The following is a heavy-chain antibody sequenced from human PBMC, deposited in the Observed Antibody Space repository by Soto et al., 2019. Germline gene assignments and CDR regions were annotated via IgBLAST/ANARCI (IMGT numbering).Heavy chain of an antibody. CDR2: IIPIFGTA. J-gene: IGHJ1*01. V-gene: IGHV1-69*13. CDR1: GGTFSSYA. Sequence: VASVKVSCKASGGTFSSYAISWVRQAPGQGLEWMGGIIPIFGTANYAQKFQGRVTITADESTSTAYMELSSLRSEDTAVYYCARMTSVGATGEYFQHWGQGTLVTVSS. D-gene: IGHD1-26*01. CDR3: ARMTSVGATGEYFQH.